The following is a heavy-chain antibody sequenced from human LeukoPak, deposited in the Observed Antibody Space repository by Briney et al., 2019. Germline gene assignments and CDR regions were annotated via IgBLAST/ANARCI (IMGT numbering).Heavy chain of an antibody. CDR3: ARGQVTFGGVIVWSAGAFDI. V-gene: IGHV3-30-3*01. J-gene: IGHJ3*02. Sequence: PGGSLRLSCAASGFTFSSYAMHWVRQAPGKGLEWVAVISYDGSNKYYADSVKGRFTISRDNSKNTLYLQMNSLRAEDTALYHCARGQVTFGGVIVWSAGAFDIWGQGTMVTVSS. CDR2: ISYDGSNK. D-gene: IGHD3-16*02. CDR1: GFTFSSYA.